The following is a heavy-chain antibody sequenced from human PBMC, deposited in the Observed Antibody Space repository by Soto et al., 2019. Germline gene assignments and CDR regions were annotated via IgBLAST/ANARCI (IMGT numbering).Heavy chain of an antibody. D-gene: IGHD5-18*01. CDR2: ISYDGSNK. J-gene: IGHJ6*02. Sequence: PGGSLRLSCAASGFTFSSYGMHWVRQAPGEGLEWVAVISYDGSNKYYADSVKGRFTISRDNAKNSLYLQMNSLRAEDTAVYYCARKILRGYSYGSTSRGYYYYGMDVWGQGTKVTVSS. V-gene: IGHV3-30*03. CDR1: GFTFSSYG. CDR3: ARKILRGYSYGSTSRGYYYYGMDV.